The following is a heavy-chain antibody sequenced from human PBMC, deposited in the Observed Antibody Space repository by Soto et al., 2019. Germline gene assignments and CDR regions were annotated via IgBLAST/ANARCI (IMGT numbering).Heavy chain of an antibody. V-gene: IGHV4-59*01. CDR1: GGSISSYC. Sequence: SETLSLICTVSGGSISSYCWSWIRQPPGKGLEWIGYIYYSGSTNYNPSLKSRVTISVDTSKNQFSLKLSSVTAADTAVYYCARFMDTAMVIDYWGQGTLVTVSS. J-gene: IGHJ4*02. D-gene: IGHD5-18*01. CDR3: ARFMDTAMVIDY. CDR2: IYYSGST.